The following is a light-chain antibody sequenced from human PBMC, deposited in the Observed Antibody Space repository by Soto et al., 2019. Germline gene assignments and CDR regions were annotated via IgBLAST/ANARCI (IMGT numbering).Light chain of an antibody. V-gene: IGKV3-15*01. Sequence: EIVMTQSPATLSVSPGERATLSCRASQSVSSNLAWYQQKPGQAPRLLIYGASTRATGIPARLSGSGSGTEFTLTISSLQSEDFAVYYCQRYNNWPFTFGPGTKVDIK. CDR3: QRYNNWPFT. CDR1: QSVSSN. J-gene: IGKJ3*01. CDR2: GAS.